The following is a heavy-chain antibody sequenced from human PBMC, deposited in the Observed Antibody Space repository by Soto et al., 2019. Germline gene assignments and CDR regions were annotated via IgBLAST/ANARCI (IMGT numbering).Heavy chain of an antibody. D-gene: IGHD2-2*01. V-gene: IGHV3-11*06. CDR3: ARRQPMLCLDA. J-gene: IGHJ4*02. Sequence: QLVEFGGGLVNPGGSLRLSCAASGFNFSNYYMAWVRQTPGKGLEWISYISSRASYTKYADSVDGRFTVSRDNANGSLYLQMNSLRVEDTAIYYCARRQPMLCLDAWGQGTLVTVSS. CDR1: GFNFSNYY. CDR2: ISSRASYT.